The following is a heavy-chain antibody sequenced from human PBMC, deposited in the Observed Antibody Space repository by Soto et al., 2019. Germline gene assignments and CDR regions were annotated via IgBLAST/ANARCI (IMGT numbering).Heavy chain of an antibody. V-gene: IGHV2-5*02. CDR2: IYWDDDK. Sequence: QITLKESGPTLVQPTQTLTLTCTFSGFSLSTNGMGVGWIRHSPGKALKGLAHIYWDDDKRYSPSMKSRLTITKDTSKHQVVLTTTNMYPVDTAPYYCAHRSGDYYYGMDVWGHGTTVTVSS. D-gene: IGHD3-10*01. J-gene: IGHJ6*02. CDR3: AHRSGDYYYGMDV. CDR1: GFSLSTNGMG.